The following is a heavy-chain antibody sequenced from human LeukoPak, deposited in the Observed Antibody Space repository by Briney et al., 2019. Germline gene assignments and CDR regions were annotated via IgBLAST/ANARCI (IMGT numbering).Heavy chain of an antibody. D-gene: IGHD3-22*01. V-gene: IGHV4-59*01. J-gene: IGHJ4*02. CDR2: IYYSGST. CDR1: GGSISSYY. CDR3: ARVLDSSGRYFDC. Sequence: NASETLSLTCTVSGGSISSYYWSWIRQPPGKGLEWMGYIYYSGSTNYNPSLKSRVTISVDTSKNQFSLKLSSVTAADTAVYYCARVLDSSGRYFDCWGQGTLVTVSS.